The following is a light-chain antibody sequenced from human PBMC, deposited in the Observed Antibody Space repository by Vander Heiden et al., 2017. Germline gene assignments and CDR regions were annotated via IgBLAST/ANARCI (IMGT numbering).Light chain of an antibody. CDR1: QSVSDN. Sequence: EIVMTQSPATVSVSPGERATLSCRASQSVSDNLAWYQQKPGQAPRLLIYGASGRATDIPARFSGSGSGTEFTLTISSLQSEDFAVYYCQQYNNWPPYTFGQGTKLEIK. CDR3: QQYNNWPPYT. J-gene: IGKJ2*01. V-gene: IGKV3-15*01. CDR2: GAS.